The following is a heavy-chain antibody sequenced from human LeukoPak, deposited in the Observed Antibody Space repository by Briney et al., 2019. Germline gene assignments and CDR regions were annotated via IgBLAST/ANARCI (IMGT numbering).Heavy chain of an antibody. CDR2: INAGNGNT. Sequence: VASVRVSFKPSGYTFTSCAVHWVRQAPGQRLEWMGWINAGNGNTKYSQKFQGRVTITRDTSASTVYMELSSLRSEDTAVYYCARESVYGRRFDPWGQGTLVTVSS. V-gene: IGHV1-3*01. D-gene: IGHD2-8*01. J-gene: IGHJ5*02. CDR1: GYTFTSCA. CDR3: ARESVYGRRFDP.